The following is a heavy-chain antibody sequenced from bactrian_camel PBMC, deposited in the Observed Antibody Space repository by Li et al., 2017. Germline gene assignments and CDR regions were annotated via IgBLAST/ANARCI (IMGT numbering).Heavy chain of an antibody. V-gene: IGHV3S22*01. J-gene: IGHJ4*01. CDR3: AARSEYACILDGDYFDF. CDR2: IDSDGIA. CDR1: GYTFSSAC. D-gene: IGHD4*01. Sequence: SCVASGYTFSSACMGWFRQAPGKEREGVAAIDSDGIASHADSVKGRFTISQDVASRMVYLQMTNLKAEDSAMYYCAARSEYACILDGDYFDFWGQGTQVTV.